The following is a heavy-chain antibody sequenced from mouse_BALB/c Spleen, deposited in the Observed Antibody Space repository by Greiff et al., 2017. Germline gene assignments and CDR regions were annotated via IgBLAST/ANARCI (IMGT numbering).Heavy chain of an antibody. CDR3: ARRTVVATDYFDV. CDR2: ISSGGGNT. J-gene: IGHJ1*01. Sequence: EVHLVESGGGLVKPGGSLKLSCAASGFTFSSYTMSWVRQTPEKRLEWVATISSGGGNTYYPDSVKGRFTISRDNAKNNLYLQMSSLRSEDTALYYCARRTVVATDYFDVWGAGTTVTVSS. CDR1: GFTFSSYT. V-gene: IGHV5-9*03. D-gene: IGHD1-1*01.